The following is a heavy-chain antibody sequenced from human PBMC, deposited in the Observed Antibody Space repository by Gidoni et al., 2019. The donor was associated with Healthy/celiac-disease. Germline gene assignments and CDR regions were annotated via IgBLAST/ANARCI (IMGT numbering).Heavy chain of an antibody. J-gene: IGHJ4*02. CDR1: GFSLSTSGVG. D-gene: IGHD3-16*02. Sequence: QITLKESGPTLVKPTQNLTLTCTFAGFSLSTSGVGVGWIRQPPGKALEWLALIYWDDDKRYSPSLKSRLTITKDTSKNQVVLTMTNMDPVDTATYYCAQTSPVTEGEVIVYWGQGTLVTVSS. V-gene: IGHV2-5*02. CDR2: IYWDDDK. CDR3: AQTSPVTEGEVIVY.